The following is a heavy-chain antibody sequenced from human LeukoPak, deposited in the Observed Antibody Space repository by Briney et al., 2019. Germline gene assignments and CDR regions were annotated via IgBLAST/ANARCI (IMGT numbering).Heavy chain of an antibody. CDR3: ARRGITISGVLVYHYSGLDV. J-gene: IGHJ6*02. V-gene: IGHV3-7*02. Sequence: PGGSLRLSCAGSGFTFSSHWRNWVRQAPGKGLEWVAGIKDDGSEKHFLDSVNGRFAISRDNAKHSLYLQMSSLRAEDTAVYYCARRGITISGVLVYHYSGLDVWGQGATVTASS. D-gene: IGHD3-3*01. CDR2: IKDDGSEK. CDR1: GFTFSSHW.